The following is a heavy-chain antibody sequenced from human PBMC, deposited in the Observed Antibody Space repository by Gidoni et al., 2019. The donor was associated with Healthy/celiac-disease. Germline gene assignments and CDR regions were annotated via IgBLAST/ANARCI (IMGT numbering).Heavy chain of an antibody. J-gene: IGHJ2*01. Sequence: QMHLVQSGPEVKKPGISVKACCKVSGFTFISSAMQWVRQARGQRLEWIRWIVVGSGNTNYERKFQEKVTITRDRSTSTAYIERSILRSEGTAVYYCAACGGDCYRAPANYWYFDLWGRGTLVTVSS. V-gene: IGHV1-58*02. CDR2: IVVGSGNT. CDR3: AACGGDCYRAPANYWYFDL. D-gene: IGHD2-21*02. CDR1: GFTFISSA.